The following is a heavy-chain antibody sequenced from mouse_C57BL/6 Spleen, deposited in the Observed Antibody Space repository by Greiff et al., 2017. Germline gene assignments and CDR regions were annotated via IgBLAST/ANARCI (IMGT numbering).Heavy chain of an antibody. V-gene: IGHV1-26*01. CDR1: GYTFTDYY. J-gene: IGHJ4*01. CDR3: ARDEGYYVENAMDY. CDR2: INPNNGGT. Sequence: VQLQQSGPELVKPGASVKISCKASGYTFTDYYMNWVKQSHGKSLEWIGDINPNNGGTSYNQKFKGKATLTVDKSSSTAYMELRSLTSEDSAVYYCARDEGYYVENAMDYWGQGTSVTVSS. D-gene: IGHD2-3*01.